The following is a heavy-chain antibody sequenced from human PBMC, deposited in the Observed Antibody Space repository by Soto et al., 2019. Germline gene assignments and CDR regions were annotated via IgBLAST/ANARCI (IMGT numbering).Heavy chain of an antibody. V-gene: IGHV3-15*01. Sequence: GGSQRLSCTASGFTFSNAWMSWVRQAPGKGLEWVGRIKSKTDGGTTDYAAPVKGRFTISRDDSKNTLYLQMNSLKTEDTAVYYCTTYQLLFFSPSYYFDYWGQGTLVTVSS. CDR2: IKSKTDGGTT. D-gene: IGHD2-2*01. J-gene: IGHJ4*02. CDR1: GFTFSNAW. CDR3: TTYQLLFFSPSYYFDY.